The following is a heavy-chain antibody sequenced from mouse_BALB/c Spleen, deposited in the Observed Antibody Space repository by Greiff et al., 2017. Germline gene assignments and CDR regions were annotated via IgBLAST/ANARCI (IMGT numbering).Heavy chain of an antibody. J-gene: IGHJ4*01. CDR1: GYSITSDYA. CDR2: ISYSGST. Sequence: EVKLMESGPGLVKPSQSLSLTCTVTGYSITSDYAWNWIRQFPGNKLEWMGYISYSGSTSYNPSLKSRISITRDTSKNQFFLQLNSVTTEDTATYYCATGNDYGAMDYWGQGTSVTVSS. CDR3: ATGNDYGAMDY. V-gene: IGHV3-2*02.